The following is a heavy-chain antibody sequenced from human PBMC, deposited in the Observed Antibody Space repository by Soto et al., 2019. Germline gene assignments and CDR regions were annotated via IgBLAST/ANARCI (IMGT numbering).Heavy chain of an antibody. V-gene: IGHV4-34*01. J-gene: IGHJ4*02. D-gene: IGHD3-9*01. CDR2: INHSGST. Sequence: SETLSLTCAVYGGSFSGYYWSWIRQPPGKGLEWIGEINHSGSTNYNPSLKSRVTISVDTSKNQFSLKLSSVTAADTAVYYCARDGPNYDILTGYYDYWGQGTLVTVSS. CDR1: GGSFSGYY. CDR3: ARDGPNYDILTGYYDY.